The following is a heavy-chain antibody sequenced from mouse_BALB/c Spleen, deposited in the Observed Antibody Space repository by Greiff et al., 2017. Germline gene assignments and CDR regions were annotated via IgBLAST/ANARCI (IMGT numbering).Heavy chain of an antibody. CDR2: ISSGGSYT. Sequence: EVKLVESGGGLVKPGGSLKLSCAASGFTFSSYAMSWVCQSPEKRLEWVAEISSGGSYTYYPDTVTGRFTISRDNAKNTLYLEMSSLRSEDTAMYYCARRGIHYYGYDYWGQGTTLTVSS. V-gene: IGHV5-9-4*01. J-gene: IGHJ2*01. D-gene: IGHD1-2*01. CDR1: GFTFSSYA. CDR3: ARRGIHYYGYDY.